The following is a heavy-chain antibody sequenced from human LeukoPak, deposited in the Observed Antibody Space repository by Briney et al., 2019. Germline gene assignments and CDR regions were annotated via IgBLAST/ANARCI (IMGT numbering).Heavy chain of an antibody. CDR1: GFTVSSNY. D-gene: IGHD2-2*01. CDR2: IYSGGST. J-gene: IGHJ5*02. Sequence: PGGSLRLSCAASGFTVSSNYMSWVRQAPGKGLEWVSVIYSGGSTYYADSVKGRFTISRHNSKNTLYLQMNSLRAEDTAVYYCARVQLYCSSTSCYRAGWFDPWGQGTLVTVSS. V-gene: IGHV3-53*04. CDR3: ARVQLYCSSTSCYRAGWFDP.